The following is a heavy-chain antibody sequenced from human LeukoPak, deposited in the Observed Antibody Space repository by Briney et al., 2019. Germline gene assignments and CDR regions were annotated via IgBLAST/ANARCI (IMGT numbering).Heavy chain of an antibody. CDR1: GFTFSSYG. D-gene: IGHD6-19*01. J-gene: IGHJ4*02. CDR3: AKDFIGSSGCRHFDY. CDR2: IRYDGSNK. V-gene: IGHV3-30*02. Sequence: QSGGSLRLSCAASGFTFSSYGMHWVRQAPGKGLEWVAFIRYDGSNKYYADSVKGRFTISRDNSKNTLYLQMNSLRAEDTAVYYCAKDFIGSSGCRHFDYWGQGTLVTVSS.